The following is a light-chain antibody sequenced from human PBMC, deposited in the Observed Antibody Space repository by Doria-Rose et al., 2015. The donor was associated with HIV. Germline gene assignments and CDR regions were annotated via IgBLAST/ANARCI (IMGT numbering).Light chain of an antibody. J-gene: IGLJ1*01. CDR3: QSYDSGLSGV. CDR1: SSDVGTYNF. CDR2: EVS. Sequence: SASGSPGQSVTISCTGTSSDVGTYNFVSWYQQNPGKAPKLMIFEVSKRPSGVPDRFSGSKSGNTASLTVSGLQAEDEADYYCQSYDSGLSGVFGTGTTVAVL. V-gene: IGLV2-8*01.